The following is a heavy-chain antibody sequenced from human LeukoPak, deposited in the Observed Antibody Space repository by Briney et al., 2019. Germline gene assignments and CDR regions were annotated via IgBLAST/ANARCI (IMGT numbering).Heavy chain of an antibody. CDR3: ARGGWGSPFDY. J-gene: IGHJ4*02. V-gene: IGHV3-23*01. CDR1: GFAFRKYA. Sequence: GGSLRLSCAASGFAFRKYAMTWVRQAPGKGLGWVSGFSASGGNTYYADSVKGRFTISRDNSRNTLYLQMNILRAEDTAVYYCARGGWGSPFDYWGQGALLTVSS. D-gene: IGHD3-16*01. CDR2: FSASGGNT.